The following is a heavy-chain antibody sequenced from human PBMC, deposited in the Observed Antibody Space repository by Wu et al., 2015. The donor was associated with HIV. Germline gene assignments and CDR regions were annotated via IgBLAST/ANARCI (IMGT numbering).Heavy chain of an antibody. J-gene: IGHJ5*02. V-gene: IGHV1-18*01. D-gene: IGHD4/OR15-4a*01. Sequence: QARLVQSGPEAKRPGASVMVSCRASYILSTYPIGWVRQAPGQRLEWMGWMAPSSGHIQPAQKFQGRIYMSTNNSAHTAYMELRSLTSDDAAIYFCARVQFDPDYYTYFDLWGQGTSGHCSPQ. CDR1: YILSTYP. CDR2: MAPSSGHI. CDR3: ARVQFDPDYYTYFDL.